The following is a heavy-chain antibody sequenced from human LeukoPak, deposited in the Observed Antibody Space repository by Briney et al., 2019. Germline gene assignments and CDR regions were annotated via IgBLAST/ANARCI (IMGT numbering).Heavy chain of an antibody. D-gene: IGHD3-22*01. V-gene: IGHV4-59*08. CDR2: IYYSGGT. Sequence: SETLSLTCTVSGGSISSDYWSWIRQPPGKGLEWIGYIYYSGGTNYNPSLNSRVTISLDTSKNQFSLRLSSVTAADTAVYYCARVTYYYDSSGYYSAFDIWGQGTMVTVSS. J-gene: IGHJ3*02. CDR3: ARVTYYYDSSGYYSAFDI. CDR1: GGSISSDY.